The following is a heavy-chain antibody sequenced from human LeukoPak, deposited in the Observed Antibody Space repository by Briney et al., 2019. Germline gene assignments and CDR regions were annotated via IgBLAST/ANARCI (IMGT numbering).Heavy chain of an antibody. CDR3: ATGNYYDSRGYYTFGH. D-gene: IGHD3-22*01. CDR1: GFPLSRHR. J-gene: IGHJ1*01. CDR2: INGDGSTP. Sequence: GGSLRLSCAASGFPLSRHRMHWVPQAPAKGLVWVPRINGDGSTPSYADSVKGGFTISRDNAKNTLYLQMNSLRAGDTAVYYCATGNYYDSRGYYTFGHWGQGTLVTVSS. V-gene: IGHV3-74*01.